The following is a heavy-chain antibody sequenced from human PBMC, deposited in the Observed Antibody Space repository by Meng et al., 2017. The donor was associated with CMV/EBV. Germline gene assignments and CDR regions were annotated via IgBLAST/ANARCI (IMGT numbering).Heavy chain of an antibody. V-gene: IGHV1-8*01. J-gene: IGHJ5*02. D-gene: IGHD4-23*01. CDR3: ARGLDPTTVENWFDP. CDR2: MNPNSGNT. Sequence: ASVKVSCKASGYTFTSYDTNWVRQATGQGLEWMGWMNPNSGNTGYAQKFQGRVTMTRNTSISTAYMELSSLRSEDTAVYYCARGLDPTTVENWFDPWGQGTLVTVSS. CDR1: GYTFTSYD.